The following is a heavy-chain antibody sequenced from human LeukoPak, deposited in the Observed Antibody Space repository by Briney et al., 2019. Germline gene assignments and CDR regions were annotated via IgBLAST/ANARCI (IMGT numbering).Heavy chain of an antibody. J-gene: IGHJ6*04. V-gene: IGHV1-69*06. CDR1: GGTFSSYE. CDR3: ARDPFRGIGPPHYDFWSGYLVV. CDR2: IIPMFGTA. Sequence: ASVKVSCKASGGTFSSYEISWVRQAPGQGLEWMGGIIPMFGTAKYAQKFQGRVTITADKSTSTAYMELSSLRSEDTAVYYCARDPFRGIGPPHYDFWSGYLVVWGKGTTVTVSS. D-gene: IGHD3-3*01.